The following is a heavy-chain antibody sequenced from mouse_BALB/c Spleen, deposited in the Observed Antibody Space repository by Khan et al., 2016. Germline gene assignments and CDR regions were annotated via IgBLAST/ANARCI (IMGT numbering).Heavy chain of an antibody. CDR1: GYTFTNYG. J-gene: IGHJ1*03. Sequence: QIQLVQSGPELKKPGEPVKISCKASGYTFTNYGMNWMKLAPGKGLRWMGWINTYTGEPTYADDFKGRFAFSLETSANTAYLQINSLKNEDTATYVCATGTDWYFDVWGTGTTVTVSS. CDR3: ATGTDWYFDV. V-gene: IGHV9-3-1*01. CDR2: INTYTGEP. D-gene: IGHD4-1*01.